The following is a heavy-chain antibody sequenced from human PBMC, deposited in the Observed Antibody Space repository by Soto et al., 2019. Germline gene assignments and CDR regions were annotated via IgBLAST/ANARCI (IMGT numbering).Heavy chain of an antibody. CDR2: IDYSGST. CDR3: ARTIWGGYYGMDV. CDR1: GGSISSGDYY. V-gene: IGHV4-30-4*01. J-gene: IGHJ6*02. Sequence: QVQLQESGPGLVKPSQTLSLTCTVSGGSISSGDYYWSWISQPPGKGLEWIGYIDYSGSTYYNPALKIRVPGSVNTSTAQFSLQLRSGPAADTAVYYWARTIWGGYYGMDVWGPATTVTVSS. D-gene: IGHD3-10*01.